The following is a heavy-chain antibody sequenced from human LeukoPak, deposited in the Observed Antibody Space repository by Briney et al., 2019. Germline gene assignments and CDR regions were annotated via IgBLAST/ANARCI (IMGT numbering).Heavy chain of an antibody. CDR2: ISSSSSTI. V-gene: IGHV3-48*01. CDR3: ARDGGIVVVPAATYFDY. Sequence: GGSLRLSCAASGFTFSSYSMNCVRQAPGKGLEWVSYISSSSSTIYYADSVKGRFTISRDNAKNSLYLQMNSLRAEDTAVYYCARDGGIVVVPAATYFDYWGQGTLVTVSS. CDR1: GFTFSSYS. D-gene: IGHD2-2*01. J-gene: IGHJ4*02.